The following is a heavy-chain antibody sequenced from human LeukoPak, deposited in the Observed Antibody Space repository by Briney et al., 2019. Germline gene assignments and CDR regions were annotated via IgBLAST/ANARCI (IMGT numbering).Heavy chain of an antibody. D-gene: IGHD3-22*01. J-gene: IGHJ4*02. CDR1: GYTFTSYY. V-gene: IGHV1-69*05. CDR2: IIPIFGTA. CDR3: ARDHYYYDSSGYDY. Sequence: ASVKVSCKASGYTFTSYYMHWVRQAPGQGLEWMGRIIPIFGTANYAQKFQGRVTITTDESTSTAYMELSSLRSEDTAVCYCARDHYYYDSSGYDYWGQGTLVTVSS.